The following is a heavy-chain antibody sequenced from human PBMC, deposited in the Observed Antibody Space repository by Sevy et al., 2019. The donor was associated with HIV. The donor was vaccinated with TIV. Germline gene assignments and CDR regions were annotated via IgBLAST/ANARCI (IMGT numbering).Heavy chain of an antibody. Sequence: GGSLRLSCAASGFSFSTYWMHWVRQAPGKGLEWVANIKQDESEKYYVASVKGRFTMSRDNAKNSVYLEMNSLRPEDTAIYYCAKGNSGSFDYWGQGTLVTVSS. CDR2: IKQDESEK. V-gene: IGHV3-7*01. J-gene: IGHJ4*02. CDR3: AKGNSGSFDY. CDR1: GFSFSTYW. D-gene: IGHD3-22*01.